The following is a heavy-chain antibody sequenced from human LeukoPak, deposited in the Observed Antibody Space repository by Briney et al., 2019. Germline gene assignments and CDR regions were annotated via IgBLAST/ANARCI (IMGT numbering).Heavy chain of an antibody. CDR3: AREPRRAMGVTFFDY. Sequence: GGSLRLSCAASGFTFSSYEMNWVRQAPGKGLEWVSYISSSGSTIHYADSVKGRFTISRDNAKNSLYLQMNSLRAEDTAVYYCAREPRRAMGVTFFDYWGQGTLVTVSS. J-gene: IGHJ4*02. CDR1: GFTFSSYE. CDR2: ISSSGSTI. D-gene: IGHD5-18*01. V-gene: IGHV3-48*03.